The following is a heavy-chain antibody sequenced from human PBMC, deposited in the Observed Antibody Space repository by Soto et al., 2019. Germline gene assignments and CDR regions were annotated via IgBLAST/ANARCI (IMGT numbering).Heavy chain of an antibody. J-gene: IGHJ4*02. CDR2: INPNSGGT. Sequence: GASVKVSCKASGYTFTGYYMHWVRQAPGQGLEWMGWINPNSGGTNYAQKFQGWVTMTRDTSISTAYMELSRLRSDDTAVYYCARDLASPFPEYYFDYWGQGTLVTVSS. V-gene: IGHV1-2*04. CDR1: GYTFTGYY. CDR3: ARDLASPFPEYYFDY. D-gene: IGHD3-10*01.